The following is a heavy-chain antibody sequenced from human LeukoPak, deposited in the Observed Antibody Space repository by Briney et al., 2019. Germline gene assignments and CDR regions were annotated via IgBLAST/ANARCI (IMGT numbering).Heavy chain of an antibody. CDR1: GYTFTSYD. J-gene: IGHJ6*03. Sequence: ASVKVSCKASGYTFTSYDINWVRQATGQGLEWMGWMNPNSGNTGYAQKVQGRVTMTRNTSISTAYMELSSMRSEDTAVYYCARGSGYSYYYYMDVWGKGTTVTVSS. D-gene: IGHD2-15*01. V-gene: IGHV1-8*01. CDR2: MNPNSGNT. CDR3: ARGSGYSYYYYMDV.